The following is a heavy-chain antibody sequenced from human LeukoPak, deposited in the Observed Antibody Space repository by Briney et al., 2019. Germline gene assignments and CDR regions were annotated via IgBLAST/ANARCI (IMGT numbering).Heavy chain of an antibody. J-gene: IGHJ6*02. Sequence: GGSLRLSCAASGFTFDDYAMHWVRQAPGKGLEWVSLISWDGGSTYYADSVKGRFTISRDNSKNSLYLQMNSLRAEDTALYYCAKERGGAVAGTAYYYYYGMDVWGQGTTVTVSS. D-gene: IGHD6-19*01. CDR1: GFTFDDYA. CDR3: AKERGGAVAGTAYYYYYGMDV. CDR2: ISWDGGST. V-gene: IGHV3-43D*03.